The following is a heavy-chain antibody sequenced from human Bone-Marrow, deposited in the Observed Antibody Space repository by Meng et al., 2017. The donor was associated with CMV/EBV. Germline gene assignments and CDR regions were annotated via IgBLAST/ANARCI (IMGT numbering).Heavy chain of an antibody. CDR2: VKFDGNT. V-gene: IGHV3-30*02. CDR3: AKDGGQPGTMYFSFDV. J-gene: IGHJ3*01. CDR1: GFSFSING. D-gene: IGHD3-10*02. Sequence: GGSLRLSCAASGFSFSINGMHWVRQAPGKGLEWLGFVKFDGNTYYADSAKGRFTISKDNSKVTLYLQVGSLRTEDTAIYYCAKDGGQPGTMYFSFDVWGEGTMVAVSS.